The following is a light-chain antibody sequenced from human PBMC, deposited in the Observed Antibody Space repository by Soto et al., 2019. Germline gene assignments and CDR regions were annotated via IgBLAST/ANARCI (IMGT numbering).Light chain of an antibody. J-gene: IGKJ1*01. CDR2: KVS. CDR1: QSVSSW. V-gene: IGKV1-5*03. CDR3: QQYKTSPWT. Sequence: DIQMTQSPSTLSASVGDRVSVTCRASQSVSSWLAWYQQKPGKAPKLLIYKVSNLESGVPSRFSGSGSGTEFTLTISSLQPDDFATYYCQQYKTSPWTFGQGTKVEIK.